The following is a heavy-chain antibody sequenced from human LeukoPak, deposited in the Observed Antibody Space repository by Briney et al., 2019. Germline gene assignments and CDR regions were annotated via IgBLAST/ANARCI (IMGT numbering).Heavy chain of an antibody. Sequence: SETLSLTCTVSGGSISSSSYYWGWIRQPPGKGLEWIGSIYYSGSTYYNPSLKSRVTISVDTSKNQFSLKLSSVTAADTAVYYCARDPEDIVVVPAATRGDYWGQGTLVTVSS. CDR1: GGSISSSSYY. V-gene: IGHV4-39*07. CDR2: IYYSGST. D-gene: IGHD2-2*01. CDR3: ARDPEDIVVVPAATRGDY. J-gene: IGHJ4*02.